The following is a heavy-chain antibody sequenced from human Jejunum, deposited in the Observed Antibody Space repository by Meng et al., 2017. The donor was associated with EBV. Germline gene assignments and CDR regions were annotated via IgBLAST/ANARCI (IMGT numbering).Heavy chain of an antibody. J-gene: IGHJ5*01. CDR2: SKGKTDGGTT. CDR1: GFTFTNAW. Sequence: EVQLVESGGGLVGPGGSLCFSCAAFGFTFTNAWMSWVRQAPGKGLEWVGRSKGKTDGGTTDYAAPVKGRFTISRDDSKNTLYLQMNSLRTEETAVYYCTSAGPKSGWDGWFDSWGQGTLVTVAS. V-gene: IGHV3-15*01. CDR3: TSAGPKSGWDGWFDS. D-gene: IGHD6-19*01.